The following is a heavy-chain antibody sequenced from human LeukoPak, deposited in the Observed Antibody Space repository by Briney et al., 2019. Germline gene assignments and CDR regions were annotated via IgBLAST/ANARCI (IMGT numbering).Heavy chain of an antibody. CDR1: GFTFSNAW. CDR2: IIGNSGMT. V-gene: IGHV3-48*04. Sequence: HPGGSLRLSCAASGFTFSNAWMSWVRQAPGKGLEWVSVIIGNSGMTSYADSVKGRFTISRDNAKNSLYLQMNSLRAEDTAVYYCARDLAWDAFDIWGQGTMVTVSS. CDR3: ARDLAWDAFDI. J-gene: IGHJ3*02.